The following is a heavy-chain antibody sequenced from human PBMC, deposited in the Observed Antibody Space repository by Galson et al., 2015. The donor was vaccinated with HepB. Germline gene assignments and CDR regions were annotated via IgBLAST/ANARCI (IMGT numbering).Heavy chain of an antibody. D-gene: IGHD6-19*01. CDR3: ARVTGFSRGWFDY. J-gene: IGHJ4*02. CDR1: GFSFSSYA. CDR2: IWYDGDNK. Sequence: SLRLSCAASGFSFSSYAMHRVRQAPGKGLEWVAVIWYDGDNKDYADSVKGRFTISRDNSKSSLYLEMNGLRAEDTAVYYCARVTGFSRGWFDYWGQGTLVTVSS. V-gene: IGHV3-33*01.